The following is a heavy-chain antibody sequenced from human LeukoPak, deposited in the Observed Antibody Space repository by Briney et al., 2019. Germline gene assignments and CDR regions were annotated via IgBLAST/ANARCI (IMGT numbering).Heavy chain of an antibody. CDR3: ARYCTFRTCSGTKFDY. J-gene: IGHJ4*02. Sequence: GGSLRLSCAASGFTFSNYAMNWVRQAPGKGLEWVANIKPDGSEKYYLDSVKGRFTFSRDNAKNSLYLQMNSLRAEDTAVYFCARYCTFRTCSGTKFDYWGQGTLVTVSS. CDR2: IKPDGSEK. D-gene: IGHD1-1*01. CDR1: GFTFSNYA. V-gene: IGHV3-7*01.